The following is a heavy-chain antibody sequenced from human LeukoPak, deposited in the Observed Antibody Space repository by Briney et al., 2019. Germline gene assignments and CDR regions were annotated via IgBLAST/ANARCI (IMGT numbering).Heavy chain of an antibody. J-gene: IGHJ5*02. CDR3: ARSPRCSGYCNWFDP. D-gene: IGHD3-22*01. V-gene: IGHV1-2*02. CDR2: INPNSGGT. Sequence: VASVKVSCKASGYTFTGYYMHWVRQAPGQGLEWMGWINPNSGGTNYAQKFQGRVTMTRDTSISTAYMELSRLRSDDTAVYYCARSPRCSGYCNWFDPWGQGTLVTVSS. CDR1: GYTFTGYY.